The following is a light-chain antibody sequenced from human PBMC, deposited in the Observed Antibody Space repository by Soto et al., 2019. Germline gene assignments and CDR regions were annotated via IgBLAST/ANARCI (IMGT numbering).Light chain of an antibody. J-gene: IGKJ1*01. V-gene: IGKV1-39*01. Sequence: DIQMTQSPSSLSASVGDRVTITCRASQGISTYLNWYLQKPGKAPKLLIYAASSLQSGVPSRFSGSGSETDFTLTISSLQPEDFANYSCQQSYSTTWTFGQGTKVDIK. CDR2: AAS. CDR3: QQSYSTTWT. CDR1: QGISTY.